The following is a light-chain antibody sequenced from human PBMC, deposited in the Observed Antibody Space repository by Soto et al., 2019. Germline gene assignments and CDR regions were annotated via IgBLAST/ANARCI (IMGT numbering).Light chain of an antibody. CDR1: SGSVSTSYY. Sequence: QAVVTQEPSFSVSHGGTVTLTCGLNSGSVSTSYYPSWYQQTPGQAPRTLIYNTNTRSSGVPDRFSGSILGNKAALTITGAQADDESDYYCVLFMGNGILFGGGTKLTVL. J-gene: IGLJ2*01. CDR3: VLFMGNGIL. V-gene: IGLV8-61*01. CDR2: NTN.